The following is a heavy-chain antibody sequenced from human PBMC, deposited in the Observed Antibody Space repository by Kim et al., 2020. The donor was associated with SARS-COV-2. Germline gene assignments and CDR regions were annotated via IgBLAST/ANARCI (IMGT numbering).Heavy chain of an antibody. J-gene: IGHJ4*02. V-gene: IGHV3-30*04. Sequence: SMKGRLSISRDNSTHTLYLRMNSMRAEDTAVYYCATDGDYYGSGSYFDYWGQGTLVTVSS. CDR3: ATDGDYYGSGSYFDY. D-gene: IGHD3-10*01.